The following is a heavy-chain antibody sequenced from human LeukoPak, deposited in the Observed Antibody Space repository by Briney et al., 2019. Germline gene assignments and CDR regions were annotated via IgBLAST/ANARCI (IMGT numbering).Heavy chain of an antibody. V-gene: IGHV3-7*01. CDR2: IKQDGSEK. CDR3: ARDLYSSSWYLHYYYYGMDV. D-gene: IGHD6-13*01. CDR1: GFTFSNYA. J-gene: IGHJ6*02. Sequence: GGSLRLSCAASGFTFSNYAVHWVRQAPGKGLEWVANIKQDGSEKYYVDSVKGRFTISRDNAKNSLYLQMNSLRAEDTAVYYCARDLYSSSWYLHYYYYGMDVWGQGATVTVSS.